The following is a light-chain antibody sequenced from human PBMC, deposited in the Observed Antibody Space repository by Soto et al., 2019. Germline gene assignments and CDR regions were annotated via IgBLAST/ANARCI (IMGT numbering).Light chain of an antibody. CDR2: EGS. Sequence: QSVLTQPASVSGSPGQSITISCTGTSSDVGSYNLVSWYQQHPGKAPKLMIYEGSNGPSGVSNRFSGSKSGNTASLTISGLQAEDEADYYCCSYAGSSTFVVFGGGTKLTVL. J-gene: IGLJ2*01. CDR3: CSYAGSSTFVV. V-gene: IGLV2-23*03. CDR1: SSDVGSYNL.